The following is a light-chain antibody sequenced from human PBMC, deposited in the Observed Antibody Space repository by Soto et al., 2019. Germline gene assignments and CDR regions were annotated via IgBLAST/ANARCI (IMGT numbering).Light chain of an antibody. Sequence: EVVMTQSPLSLPVTLGQPASISCRSSQSLVYSDGITYLNWFQQRPGQSPRRLIYSISNRDSGVPDRFSGSGSGTDFTLKISRVEAEDVGLYYCMQGTHWPYTFGQGTKLEIK. CDR2: SIS. CDR1: QSLVYSDGITY. V-gene: IGKV2-30*01. CDR3: MQGTHWPYT. J-gene: IGKJ2*01.